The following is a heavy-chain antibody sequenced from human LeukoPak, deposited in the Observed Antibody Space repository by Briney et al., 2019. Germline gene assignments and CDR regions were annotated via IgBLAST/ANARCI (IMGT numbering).Heavy chain of an antibody. CDR2: ISSSSSYI. Sequence: GGSLRLSCAASGFTVSSNYMSWVRQAPGKGLEWVSSISSSSSYIYYADSVKGRFTISRDNAKNSLYLQMNSLRAEDTAVYYCARDGDGELYYFDYWGQGTLVTVSS. CDR1: GFTVSSNY. V-gene: IGHV3-21*01. J-gene: IGHJ4*02. D-gene: IGHD5-24*01. CDR3: ARDGDGELYYFDY.